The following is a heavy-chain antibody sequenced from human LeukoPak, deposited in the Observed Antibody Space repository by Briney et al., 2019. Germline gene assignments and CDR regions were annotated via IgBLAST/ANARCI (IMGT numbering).Heavy chain of an antibody. CDR2: IWYDGSNK. D-gene: IGHD1-1*01. V-gene: IGHV3-33*01. J-gene: IGHJ4*02. CDR1: GLTFSSYG. CDR3: ARETTLYCFDY. Sequence: GRSLRLSCAASGLTFSSYGMHWVRQAPGKGLERVAVIWYDGSNKYYADSVNGRFTISRDNSKNTLYLQMNSLRAKDTAVYYCARETTLYCFDYWGQGTLVTVSS.